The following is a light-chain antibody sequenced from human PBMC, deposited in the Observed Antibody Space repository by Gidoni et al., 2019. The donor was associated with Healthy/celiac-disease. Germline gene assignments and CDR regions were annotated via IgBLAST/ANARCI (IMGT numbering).Light chain of an antibody. V-gene: IGKV4-1*01. Sequence: DIVMTQSPDSLAVSLGERATINCKSSQSVLYSSNNKNYLAWYQQKPGQPPKLLIYWASTRESGVPDRFSGSGSGTDFTLTISSLQAEDVAVYYCQQYYITPPAFXQXTKVEIK. CDR1: QSVLYSSNNKNY. CDR3: QQYYITPPA. CDR2: WAS. J-gene: IGKJ1*01.